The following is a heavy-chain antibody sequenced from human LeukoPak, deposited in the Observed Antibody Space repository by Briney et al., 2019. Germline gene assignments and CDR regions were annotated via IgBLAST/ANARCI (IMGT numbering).Heavy chain of an antibody. V-gene: IGHV1-8*01. CDR1: GYTFTSYD. CDR2: MNPNSGNT. D-gene: IGHD3-9*01. Sequence: ASVKVSCKASGYTFTSYDINWVRQATGQGLEWMGWMNPNSGNTGYAQKFQGRVTMTRNTSISTAYMELSSLRSEDTAVYYCARGRPIYDYYGMDVWGQGTTVTVSS. J-gene: IGHJ6*02. CDR3: ARGRPIYDYYGMDV.